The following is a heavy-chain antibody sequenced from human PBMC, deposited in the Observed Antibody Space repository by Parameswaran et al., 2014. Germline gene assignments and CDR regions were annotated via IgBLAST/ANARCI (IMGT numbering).Heavy chain of an antibody. V-gene: IGHV3-7*04. J-gene: IGHJ4*02. CDR2: IKQDGSEK. D-gene: IGHD6-19*01. Sequence: VRQMPGKGLEWVANIKQDGSEKYYVDSVKGRFTISRDNAKNSLYLQMNSLRAEDTAVYYCARDTALSSGWYGGFDYWGQGTLVTVSS. CDR3: ARDTALSSGWYGGFDY.